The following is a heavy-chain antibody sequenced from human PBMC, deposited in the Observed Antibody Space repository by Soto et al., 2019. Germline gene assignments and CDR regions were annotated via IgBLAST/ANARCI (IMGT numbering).Heavy chain of an antibody. CDR3: ARVDSSSAGPYYYGMDV. V-gene: IGHV1-69*13. CDR1: GGTFSSYA. J-gene: IGHJ6*02. CDR2: IIPIFGTA. Sequence: GASVKVSCKASGGTFSSYAISWVRQAPGQGLEWMGGIIPIFGTANYAQKFQGRVTITADESTSTAYMELSSLRSEDTVVYYCARVDSSSAGPYYYGMDVWGQGTTVTVSS. D-gene: IGHD6-6*01.